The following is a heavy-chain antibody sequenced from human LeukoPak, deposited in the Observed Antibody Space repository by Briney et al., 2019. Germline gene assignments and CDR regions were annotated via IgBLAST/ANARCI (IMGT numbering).Heavy chain of an antibody. D-gene: IGHD4-11*01. CDR3: AIGKGYDYLFDY. CDR2: ISSSSSYI. J-gene: IGHJ4*02. CDR1: GFTFSSYS. V-gene: IGHV3-21*01. Sequence: GGSLRLSCAASGFTFSSYSMNWVRQAPGKGLEWVSSISSSSSYIYYADSVKGRFTISRDNAKNSLYLQMNSLRVEDTAVYYCAIGKGYDYLFDYWGQGTLVTVSS.